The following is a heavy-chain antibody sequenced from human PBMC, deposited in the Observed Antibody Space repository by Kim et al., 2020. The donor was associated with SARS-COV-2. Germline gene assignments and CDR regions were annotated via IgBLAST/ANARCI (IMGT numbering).Heavy chain of an antibody. CDR1: GGTFTSYA. D-gene: IGHD5-18*01. J-gene: IGHJ4*02. V-gene: IGHV1-69*05. Sequence: SVKVSCKASGGTFTSYAISWVRQAPGQGLEWMGGIIPIIGTANYAQKFQGRVTITTDESTSTAYMELSSLRSEDTAVYYCSRARNRAMVDVFDYWGQGTLVTVSS. CDR2: IIPIIGTA. CDR3: SRARNRAMVDVFDY.